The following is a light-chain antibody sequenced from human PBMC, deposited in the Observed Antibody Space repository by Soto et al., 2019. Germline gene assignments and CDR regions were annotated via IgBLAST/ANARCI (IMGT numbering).Light chain of an antibody. CDR2: DAS. CDR3: QQYNNWPRT. CDR1: QSVSSSD. J-gene: IGKJ1*01. Sequence: EVVLTQSPGTLSLSPGERATLSCRASQSVSSSDLAWYQQKPGQAPRLLMYDASSRATGIPDRFSGSGSGTEFTLTINSLQSEDFAVYYCQQYNNWPRTFGQGTKVDIK. V-gene: IGKV3D-20*02.